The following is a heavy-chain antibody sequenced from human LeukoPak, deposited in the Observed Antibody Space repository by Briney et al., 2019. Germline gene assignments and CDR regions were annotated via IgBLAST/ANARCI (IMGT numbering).Heavy chain of an antibody. Sequence: PGGSLRLSCAASGFTFRAYGMHWVRQAPGKGLVWVSRINTDGSRTNYADSVEGRFTISRDNSKNTLYLQMNSLRAEDTAVYYCVSVLQGSDDWVDPWGQGTLVTVSS. J-gene: IGHJ5*02. CDR1: GFTFRAYG. CDR3: VSVLQGSDDWVDP. V-gene: IGHV3-74*01. D-gene: IGHD3-16*01. CDR2: INTDGSRT.